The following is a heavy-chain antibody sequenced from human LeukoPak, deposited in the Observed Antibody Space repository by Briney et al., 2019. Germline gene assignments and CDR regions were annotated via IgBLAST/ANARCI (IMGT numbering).Heavy chain of an antibody. CDR2: ISGSGSSK. Sequence: PGGSLRLSCAASGFTFTNYAMSWVRQAPGKGLEWVSSISGSGSSKYFADSVKGRITISRDNSKNTLYVQMNSLRVEDTAVYYCAKGGGGELLPDAFDIWGQGTMVTVSS. D-gene: IGHD1-26*01. V-gene: IGHV3-23*01. CDR1: GFTFTNYA. J-gene: IGHJ3*02. CDR3: AKGGGGELLPDAFDI.